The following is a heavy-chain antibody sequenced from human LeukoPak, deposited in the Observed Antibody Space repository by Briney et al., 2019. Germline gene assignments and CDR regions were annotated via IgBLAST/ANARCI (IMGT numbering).Heavy chain of an antibody. Sequence: GGSLRLSCAASGFTFSNYGIHWVRQAPGKGLVWVAVVWYDGSNKYYADSVKGRFTISRDNSKNTLYLQMNSLRAEDTAVYYCARGTVGGSYFDYWGQGTLVTVSS. J-gene: IGHJ4*02. CDR3: ARGTVGGSYFDY. CDR1: GFTFSNYG. D-gene: IGHD1-26*01. V-gene: IGHV3-33*01. CDR2: VWYDGSNK.